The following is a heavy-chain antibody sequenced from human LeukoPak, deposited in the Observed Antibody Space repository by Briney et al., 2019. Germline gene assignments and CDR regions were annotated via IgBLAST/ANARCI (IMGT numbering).Heavy chain of an antibody. CDR2: INPDDSDT. CDR3: ARQENYHDSGSYYNSPYFFDY. Sequence: GESLKISCTGSQYIFTSYWIGWVRQMPGKGLEWMVIINPDDSDTRYSPSFQGQVTFSADKSISTAYLQWSSLKASDTAMYYCARQENYHDSGSYYNSPYFFDYWGQGTLLTVSS. J-gene: IGHJ4*02. D-gene: IGHD3-10*01. CDR1: QYIFTSYW. V-gene: IGHV5-51*01.